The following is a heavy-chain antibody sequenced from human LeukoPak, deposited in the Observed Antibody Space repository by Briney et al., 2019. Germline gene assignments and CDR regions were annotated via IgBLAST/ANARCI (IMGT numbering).Heavy chain of an antibody. V-gene: IGHV1-46*01. Sequence: ASVKVSCKASGYTFTNYYIHWVRQAPGQGLEWMGITNPSGGSTSYAQKFQGRVTMTRDMSTSTVYMELSSLRSEDTAVYYCVRQYYHYSSDYYWAPDYWGQGTLVTVSS. CDR3: VRQYYHYSSDYYWAPDY. D-gene: IGHD3-22*01. CDR2: TNPSGGST. CDR1: GYTFTNYY. J-gene: IGHJ4*02.